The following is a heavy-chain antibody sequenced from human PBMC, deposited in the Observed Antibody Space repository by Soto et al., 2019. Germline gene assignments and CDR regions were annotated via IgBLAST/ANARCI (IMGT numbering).Heavy chain of an antibody. D-gene: IGHD3-3*01. V-gene: IGHV3-7*05. CDR2: IKQDGSEK. J-gene: IGHJ6*02. CDR3: ARTITIFGVVAGGPMDV. Sequence: GGSLRLSCAASGFTFSSYWMSWVRQAPGKGLEWVANIKQDGSEKYYVDSVKGRFTISRDNAKNSLYLQMNSLRAEDTAVYYCARTITIFGVVAGGPMDVWGQGTTVTVSS. CDR1: GFTFSSYW.